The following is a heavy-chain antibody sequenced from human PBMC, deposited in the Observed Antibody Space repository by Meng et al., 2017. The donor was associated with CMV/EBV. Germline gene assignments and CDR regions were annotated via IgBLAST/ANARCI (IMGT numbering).Heavy chain of an antibody. V-gene: IGHV3-7*01. Sequence: GGSLRLSCAASGFIFSNYWMSWVRQAPGKGLEWVANIKQDGTERYYVDSVKGRFTISRDNAKNSLFLHMNSLTAEDTAVYYCARDVGGLGYSADWGQGTLVTVSS. J-gene: IGHJ4*02. CDR3: ARDVGGLGYSAD. CDR2: IKQDGTER. D-gene: IGHD5-12*01. CDR1: GFIFSNYW.